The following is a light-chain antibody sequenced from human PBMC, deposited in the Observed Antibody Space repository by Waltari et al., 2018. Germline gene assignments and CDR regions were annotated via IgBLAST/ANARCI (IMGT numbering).Light chain of an antibody. CDR1: QSVSSN. CDR3: QQYNNWPLT. V-gene: IGKV3-15*01. J-gene: IGKJ4*01. Sequence: EIVMMQSPATLSVSPGERATLSCRASQSVSSNLAWYQQKPGQAPRLLIYGASTRATGIPARFSGRGSGTEFTLTISSLQSEDFAVYYCQQYNNWPLTFGGGTKVEIK. CDR2: GAS.